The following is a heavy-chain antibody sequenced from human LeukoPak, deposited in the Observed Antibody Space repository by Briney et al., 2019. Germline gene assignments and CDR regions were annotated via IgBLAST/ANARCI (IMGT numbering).Heavy chain of an antibody. CDR1: GGTFSSYA. CDR2: IIPILGIA. CDR3: ARGTSPRGYDY. D-gene: IGHD5-12*01. Sequence: SVKVSCKASGGTFSSYAISWVRQAPGQGLEWMGRIIPILGIANYAQKFQGRVTITADKSTSTAYMELSSLRSEDTAVYYCARGTSPRGYDYWGQGTLVTVSS. J-gene: IGHJ4*02. V-gene: IGHV1-69*04.